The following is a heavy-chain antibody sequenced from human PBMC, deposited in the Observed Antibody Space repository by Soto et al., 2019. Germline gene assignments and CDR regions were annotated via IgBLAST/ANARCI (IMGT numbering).Heavy chain of an antibody. D-gene: IGHD2-15*01. Sequence: SETLSLTCTVSGDSVSSGSYYWSWIRQPPGKGLEWLGYIYYSGDTHYNPSLNSRITMSVDTSKNQFSLRLSSVTAADTAVYYCARDGLGGGSYGLGDDYWGQGTLVTVSS. J-gene: IGHJ4*02. V-gene: IGHV4-61*01. CDR1: GDSVSSGSYY. CDR3: ARDGLGGGSYGLGDDY. CDR2: IYYSGDT.